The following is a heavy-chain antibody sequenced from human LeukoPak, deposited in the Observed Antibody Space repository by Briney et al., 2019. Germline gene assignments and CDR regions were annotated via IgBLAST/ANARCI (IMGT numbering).Heavy chain of an antibody. V-gene: IGHV4-59*02. Sequence: SGGSLRLSCAASGFTVSSNYMSWIRQSPGKGLEWIGYIYYGVSTNYNPSLKSRVTISVDTSKNQFSLKLSSVTAADTAVYYCARAVIPFIWNEPLGYWGQGTLVTVSS. CDR2: IYYGVST. D-gene: IGHD1-1*01. CDR3: ARAVIPFIWNEPLGY. J-gene: IGHJ4*02. CDR1: GFTVSSNY.